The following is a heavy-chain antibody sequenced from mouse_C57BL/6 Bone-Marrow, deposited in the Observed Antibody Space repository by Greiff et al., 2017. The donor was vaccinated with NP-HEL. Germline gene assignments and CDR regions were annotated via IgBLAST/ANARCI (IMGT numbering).Heavy chain of an antibody. J-gene: IGHJ3*01. CDR3: TTEGSEAWFAY. CDR2: IDPENGDT. CDR1: GFNIKDDY. Sequence: EVQLHQSGAELVRPGASVKLSCTASGFNIKDDYMHWVKQRPDQGLEWIGWIDPENGDTEYASKFQGKATITAATSSNTAYLQLSSLTSEDTAVYYCTTEGSEAWFAYWGQGTLVTVSA. V-gene: IGHV14-4*01.